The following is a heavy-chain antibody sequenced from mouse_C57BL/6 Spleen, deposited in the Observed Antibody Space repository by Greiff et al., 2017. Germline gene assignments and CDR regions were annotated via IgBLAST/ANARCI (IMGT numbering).Heavy chain of an antibody. CDR2: INPNNGGT. Sequence: VQLQQSGPELVKPGASVKISCKASGYTFTDYYMNWVKQSHGKSLEWIGDINPNNGGTSYNQKFKGKATLTVDKSSSTAYMELRSLTSEDSAVYYCARMRLDAMDDWGQGTSVTVSS. V-gene: IGHV1-26*01. CDR1: GYTFTDYY. J-gene: IGHJ4*01. CDR3: ARMRLDAMDD.